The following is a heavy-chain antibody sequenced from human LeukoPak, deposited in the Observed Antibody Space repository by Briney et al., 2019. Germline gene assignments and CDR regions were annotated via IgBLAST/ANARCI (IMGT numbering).Heavy chain of an antibody. CDR2: ISGSGDTI. V-gene: IGHV3-48*01. J-gene: IGHJ4*02. CDR3: ASAGMTTVTTIGFY. D-gene: IGHD4-17*01. CDR1: GFTFSLYW. Sequence: AGGSLRLSCAASGFTFSLYWMNWVRQAPGKGLEWVSYISGSGDTIYSADSVKGRFAVSRDNAKNSLYLQMNSLRAEDTAVYYCASAGMTTVTTIGFYWGQGTLVTVSS.